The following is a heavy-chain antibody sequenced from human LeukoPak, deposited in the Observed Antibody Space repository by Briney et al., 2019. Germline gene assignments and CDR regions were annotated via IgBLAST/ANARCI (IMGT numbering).Heavy chain of an antibody. CDR3: AREGRPPYYDILTGYYNWYFDL. V-gene: IGHV1-69*05. D-gene: IGHD3-9*01. J-gene: IGHJ2*01. CDR1: GGTFSSYA. Sequence: ASVKVSCKASGGTFSSYAISWVRQAPGQGLEWMGGIIPIFGTANYAQKFQGRVTTTTDESTSTAYMELSSLRSEDTAVYYCAREGRPPYYDILTGYYNWYFDLWGRGTLVTVSS. CDR2: IIPIFGTA.